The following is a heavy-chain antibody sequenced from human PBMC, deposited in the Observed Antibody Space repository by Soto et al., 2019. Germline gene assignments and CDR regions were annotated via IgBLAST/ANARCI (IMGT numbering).Heavy chain of an antibody. D-gene: IGHD3-22*01. J-gene: IGHJ5*02. V-gene: IGHV3-73*01. CDR2: IRTKTNNYAT. CDR1: GFTFSGAA. Sequence: EVQLVESGGGLVQPGGSLRVSCEASGFTFSGAAMHWVRQASGKGLEWVGRIRTKTNNYATSYAESVNGRFTISRDDLKNTAYLQMYRPQIEDTGVYYCTPSFDSSDFRGWSDPWGQGTLVTVSS. CDR3: TPSFDSSDFRGWSDP.